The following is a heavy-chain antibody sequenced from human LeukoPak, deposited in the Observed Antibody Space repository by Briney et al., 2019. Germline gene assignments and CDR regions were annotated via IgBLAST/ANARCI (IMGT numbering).Heavy chain of an antibody. V-gene: IGHV3-23*01. CDR3: ANAIHSKAVALPFDY. CDR2: IGASDGGT. CDR1: GFTFSNSA. Sequence: GGSLRLSRAASGFTFSNSAMNWVRQAPGRGLEWVSVIGASDGGTYYAVSVKGRFTISRDNSKNTLYLQMNSLRAEDTAVYYCANAIHSKAVALPFDYWGQGTLVTVSS. J-gene: IGHJ4*02. D-gene: IGHD6-19*01.